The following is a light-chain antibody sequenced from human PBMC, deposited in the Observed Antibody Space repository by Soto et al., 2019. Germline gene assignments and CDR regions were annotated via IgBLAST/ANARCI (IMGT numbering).Light chain of an antibody. V-gene: IGKV3-15*01. CDR3: QQYNNWPPWT. Sequence: EIVMTQSPATLSVSPGERATLSCRASQSVSSNLAWYQQKPGPAPRLLIYGASTRAPGIPARFSGSGSGTEFTLTICSLQSEDFAVYYCQQYNNWPPWTFGQGTKVEIK. CDR2: GAS. CDR1: QSVSSN. J-gene: IGKJ1*01.